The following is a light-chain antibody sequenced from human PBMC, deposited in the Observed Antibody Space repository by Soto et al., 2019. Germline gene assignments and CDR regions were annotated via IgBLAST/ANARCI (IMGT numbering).Light chain of an antibody. J-gene: IGKJ3*01. Sequence: DIQMTQSPSTLPASVGDRVTITCRASQSISSWLAWYQQKPGKAPKLLIYDASSLESGVPSRFSGSGSGTEFTLTISSLQPDDFATYYCQQYNSYIFTFGPGTKVDIK. CDR1: QSISSW. V-gene: IGKV1-5*01. CDR3: QQYNSYIFT. CDR2: DAS.